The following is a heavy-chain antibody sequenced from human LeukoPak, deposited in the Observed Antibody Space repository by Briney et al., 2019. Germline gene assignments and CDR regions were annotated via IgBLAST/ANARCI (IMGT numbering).Heavy chain of an antibody. D-gene: IGHD4-23*01. V-gene: IGHV3-64D*06. CDR3: VKDAGGNFLFDF. J-gene: IGHJ4*02. CDR2: ISNDGGGT. CDR1: GFTFSTYA. Sequence: GGSLRLSCSASGFTFSTYAMHWVRQAPGKGLEFVSAISNDGGGTYNADSVKGRFIISRDNSKNTLFLQMSSLRGEDPAVYYCVKDAGGNFLFDFWGQGTLVTVSS.